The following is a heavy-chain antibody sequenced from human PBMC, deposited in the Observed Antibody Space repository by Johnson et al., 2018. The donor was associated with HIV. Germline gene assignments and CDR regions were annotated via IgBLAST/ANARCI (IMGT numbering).Heavy chain of an antibody. CDR2: ISYDGSNK. V-gene: IGHV3-30*04. CDR1: GFTFSGSA. J-gene: IGHJ3*02. Sequence: QVQLVESGGGLVQPGGSLKLSCAASGFTFSGSAMHWVRQAPGKGLEWVAVISYDGSNKYYADSVKGRFTISRDNSKNTLYLQMNSLRAEDTAVYYCARDRGSMPAVAFDIWGQGTMVTVAS. D-gene: IGHD2-2*01. CDR3: ARDRGSMPAVAFDI.